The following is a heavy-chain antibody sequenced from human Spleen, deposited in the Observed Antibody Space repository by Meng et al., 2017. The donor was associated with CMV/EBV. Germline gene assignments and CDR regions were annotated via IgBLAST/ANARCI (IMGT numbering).Heavy chain of an antibody. CDR2: IIPMPGVA. V-gene: IGHV1-69*02. Sequence: SVKVSCKASGGPFSDYTVSWVRKAPGQGLEWMGRIIPMPGVATYAEKFQGRLTISADTSTSTAFMELSSLRSEDTAVYYCARALSSQDSESWGQGTLVTVSS. J-gene: IGHJ4*02. D-gene: IGHD1-26*01. CDR3: ARALSSQDSES. CDR1: GGPFSDYT.